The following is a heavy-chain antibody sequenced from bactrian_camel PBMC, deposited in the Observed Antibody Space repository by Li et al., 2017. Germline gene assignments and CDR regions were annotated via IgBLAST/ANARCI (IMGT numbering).Heavy chain of an antibody. CDR1: GFTFSSFA. CDR3: AAVSTGPCLSVIAREPRRGDFQY. CDR2: INPGGGST. J-gene: IGHJ4*01. V-gene: IGHV3S40*01. Sequence: DVQLVESGGGLVQPGGSLRLSCASSGFTFSSFAMSWVRQPPGKGLEWVSGINPGGGSTYYADSVKGRFTISQDSAKNTHYLQMNNLQVEDTATYYCAAVSTGPCLSVIAREPRRGDFQYWGQGTQVTVS. D-gene: IGHD3*01.